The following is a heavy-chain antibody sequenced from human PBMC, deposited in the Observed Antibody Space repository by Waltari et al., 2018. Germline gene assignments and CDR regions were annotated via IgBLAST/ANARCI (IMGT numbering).Heavy chain of an antibody. Sequence: QVQLVESGGGVVQPGRSLRPSCAASGFTFSRYAMHWARQAPGKGLEWLAVISSDGSNKYSADSVKGRFTISRDNSKNTLYLQMNSLRAEDTAVYYCAREMAYGSGSYYYYYYGMDVWGQGTTVTVSS. CDR2: ISSDGSNK. CDR3: AREMAYGSGSYYYYYYGMDV. D-gene: IGHD3-10*01. V-gene: IGHV3-30*04. J-gene: IGHJ6*02. CDR1: GFTFSRYA.